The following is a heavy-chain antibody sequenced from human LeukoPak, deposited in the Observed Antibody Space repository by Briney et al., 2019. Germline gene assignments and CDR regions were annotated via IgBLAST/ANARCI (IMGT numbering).Heavy chain of an antibody. J-gene: IGHJ3*02. D-gene: IGHD3-16*01. CDR2: ISSSSSTI. CDR1: GFTFSSYE. Sequence: GGSLRLSCAASGFTFSSYEMNWVRQAPGKGLEWVSYISSSSSTIYYADSVKGRFTISRDNAKNSLYLQMNSLRAEDTAVYYCASRTLSIWADAFDIWGQGTMVTVSS. CDR3: ASRTLSIWADAFDI. V-gene: IGHV3-48*01.